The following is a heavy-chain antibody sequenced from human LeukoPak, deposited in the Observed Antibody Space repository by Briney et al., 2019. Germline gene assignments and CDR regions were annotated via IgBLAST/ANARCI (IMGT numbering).Heavy chain of an antibody. J-gene: IGHJ4*02. D-gene: IGHD3-22*01. V-gene: IGHV3-7*01. CDR1: GFTFSSYW. CDR3: ARVSTYYYDSSGYFVTMQYYFDY. Sequence: GGSLRLSCAASGFTFSSYWMSWVRQAPGKGLEWVANIKQDGSEKYYVDSVKGRFTISRDNDKNSLYLQMNSLRAEDTAVYYCARVSTYYYDSSGYFVTMQYYFDYWGQGTLVTVSS. CDR2: IKQDGSEK.